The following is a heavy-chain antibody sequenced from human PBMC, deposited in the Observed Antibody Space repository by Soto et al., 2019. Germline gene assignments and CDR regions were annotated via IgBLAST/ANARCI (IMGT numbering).Heavy chain of an antibody. CDR1: GFTLSSYA. CDR2: ISHDGNNR. J-gene: IGHJ3*02. V-gene: IGHV3-30-3*01. CDR3: ARIREAAATGGAFDI. Sequence: QVQLVESGGGVVQPGGSLRLPCAASGFTLSSYAMYWVRQVPGKGLEWVGVISHDGNNRYYRDSVKGRFTISRDSSENTLFLEMNSLRAEDTAVYYCARIREAAATGGAFDIWGQGSVVTVSS. D-gene: IGHD6-25*01.